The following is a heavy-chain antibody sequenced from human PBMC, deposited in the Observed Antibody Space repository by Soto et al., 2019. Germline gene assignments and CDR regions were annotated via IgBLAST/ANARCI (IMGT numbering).Heavy chain of an antibody. CDR3: AREAPRRYYYDSSGPWYFDY. J-gene: IGHJ4*02. CDR1: GFTVSSNY. V-gene: IGHV3-53*01. CDR2: IYSGGST. D-gene: IGHD3-22*01. Sequence: TGGSLRLSWAASGFTVSSNYMSWVRQAPGKGLEWVSVIYSGGSTYYADSVKGRFTISRDNSKNTLYLQMNSLRAEDTAVYYCAREAPRRYYYDSSGPWYFDYWGQGTLVTV.